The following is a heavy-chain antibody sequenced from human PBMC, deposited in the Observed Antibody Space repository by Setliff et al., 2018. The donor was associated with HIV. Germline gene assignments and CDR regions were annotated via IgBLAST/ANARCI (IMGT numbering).Heavy chain of an antibody. V-gene: IGHV1-3*01. CDR1: GYTFTSYA. D-gene: IGHD3-3*01. CDR2: INAGNGNT. Sequence: ASVKVSCKASGYTFTSYAMHWVRQAPGQRLEWMGWINAGNGNTKYSQKFQGRVTITRDTSASTAYMELSGLRSEDTAAYYCARAAISTIFGVVKNPHNYFMDVWGKGTTVTVSS. J-gene: IGHJ6*03. CDR3: ARAAISTIFGVVKNPHNYFMDV.